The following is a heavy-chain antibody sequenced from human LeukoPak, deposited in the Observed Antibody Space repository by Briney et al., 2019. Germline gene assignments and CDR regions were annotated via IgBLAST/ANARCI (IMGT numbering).Heavy chain of an antibody. CDR2: ISSSGRII. D-gene: IGHD5-12*01. CDR3: ARSGFNFDS. CDR1: GFTFSTYE. J-gene: IGHJ4*02. Sequence: GGSLRLSCAASGFTFSTYEMNWVRQAPGKGLEWVSYISSSGRIIYYTDSVKGRFTISRDNAKNSLYLQMNSLRAEGTAVYYCARSGFNFDSWGQGTLVTVSS. V-gene: IGHV3-48*03.